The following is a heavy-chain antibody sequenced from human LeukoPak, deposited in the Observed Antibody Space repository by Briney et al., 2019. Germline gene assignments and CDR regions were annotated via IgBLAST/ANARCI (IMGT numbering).Heavy chain of an antibody. CDR1: GFTFSSYW. J-gene: IGHJ4*02. Sequence: TGGSLRLSCIASGFTFSSYWMQWVRQAPGKGLVWVSRINSDGSSPSYADSVKGRFTISRDNSKNTLYLQMNSLRAEDTAVYYCARETVTDPSGMGYWGQGTLVTVSS. V-gene: IGHV3-74*01. CDR3: ARETVTDPSGMGY. D-gene: IGHD1-14*01. CDR2: INSDGSSP.